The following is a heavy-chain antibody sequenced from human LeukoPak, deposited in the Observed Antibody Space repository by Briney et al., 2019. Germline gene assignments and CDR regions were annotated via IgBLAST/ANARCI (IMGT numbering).Heavy chain of an antibody. J-gene: IGHJ6*03. CDR1: GGSISRGGYS. Sequence: SETLSLTCAVAGGSISRGGYSWSWIRQPAGKGLEWIGRIYTSGSTNYNPSLKSRVTISVDTSKNPFSLKLSSVTAADTAVYYCARDAGYYYYYMDVWGKGTTVTISS. CDR2: IYTSGST. CDR3: ARDAGYYYYYMDV. V-gene: IGHV4-61*02.